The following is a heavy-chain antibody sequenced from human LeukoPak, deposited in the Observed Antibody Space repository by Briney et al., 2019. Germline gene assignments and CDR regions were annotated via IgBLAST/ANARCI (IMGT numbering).Heavy chain of an antibody. J-gene: IGHJ6*02. D-gene: IGHD5-12*01. CDR2: IYYSGST. CDR3: ARSGLDSRYYFGMDV. V-gene: IGHV4-31*03. Sequence: SETLSLTCTVSGGSISSGGYYWSWNRQHPGKGLEWIGYIYYSGSTYYNPSLKRRVTISLDTSKSQFSLKLRSVTAADTAVYYCARSGLDSRYYFGMDVWGQGTTVTVSS. CDR1: GGSISSGGYY.